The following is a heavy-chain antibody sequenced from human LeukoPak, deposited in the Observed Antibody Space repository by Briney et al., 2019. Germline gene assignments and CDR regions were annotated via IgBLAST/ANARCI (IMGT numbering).Heavy chain of an antibody. CDR2: IKSKTDGGTT. V-gene: IGHV3-15*01. Sequence: GSLRLSCAASGFTFSNAWMSWVRQAPGKGLEWVGRIKSKTDGGTTDYAAPVKGRFIISRDDSKNTLFLQMNSLKTEDTAVYYCATIYSNFLLNYWGQGSMVTVSS. CDR3: ATIYSNFLLNY. CDR1: GFTFSNAW. D-gene: IGHD4-11*01. J-gene: IGHJ4*02.